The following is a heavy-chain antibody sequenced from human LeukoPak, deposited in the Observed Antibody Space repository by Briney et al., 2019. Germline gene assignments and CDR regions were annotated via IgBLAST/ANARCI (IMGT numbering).Heavy chain of an antibody. J-gene: IGHJ4*02. V-gene: IGHV3-48*03. CDR2: ISSSGRTI. CDR1: GFTFSSYE. D-gene: IGHD6-19*01. Sequence: GGSLRLSCAASGFTFSSYEMNWVRQAPGKGLEWVSYISSSGRTIYYADSVKGRFTISRDNAKNSLYLQMNSLRAEDTALYYCARDYGIAVAFDSWGQGTLVTVSS. CDR3: ARDYGIAVAFDS.